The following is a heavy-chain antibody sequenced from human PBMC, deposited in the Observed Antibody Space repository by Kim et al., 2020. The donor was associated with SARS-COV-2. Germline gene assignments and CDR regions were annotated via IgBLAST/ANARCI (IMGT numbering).Heavy chain of an antibody. CDR2: IKSKTDGGTT. CDR3: TTAGIWSGYSLNDY. CDR1: GFTFSNAW. V-gene: IGHV3-15*01. Sequence: GGSLRLSCAASGFTFSNAWMSWVRQAPGKGLEWVGRIKSKTDGGTTDYAAPVKGRFTISRDDSKNTLYLQMNSLKTEDTAVYYCTTAGIWSGYSLNDYWGHGTLVTVSS. D-gene: IGHD3-3*01. J-gene: IGHJ4*01.